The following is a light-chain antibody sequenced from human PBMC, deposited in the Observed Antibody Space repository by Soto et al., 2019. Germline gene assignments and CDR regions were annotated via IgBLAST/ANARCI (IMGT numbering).Light chain of an antibody. CDR1: SSNIGANYD. J-gene: IGLJ3*02. Sequence: QSVLTQPPSVSGAPGQRVTISCTGSSSNIGANYDVHWYQQLPGTAPKLLIYGYRNRPSGVPDRFSGSKSGTSASLAITVLQAEDEADYYCQSYDSSLSAWVFGGGTKLTVL. CDR2: GYR. V-gene: IGLV1-40*01. CDR3: QSYDSSLSAWV.